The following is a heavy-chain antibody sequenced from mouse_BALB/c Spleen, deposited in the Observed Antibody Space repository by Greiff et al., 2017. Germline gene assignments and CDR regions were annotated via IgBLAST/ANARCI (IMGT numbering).Heavy chain of an antibody. Sequence: QLQQSGAELAKPGASVKMSCKASGYTFTSYWMHWVKQRPGQGLEWIGYINPSTGYTEYNQKFKDKATLTADKSSSTAYMQLSSLTSEDSAVYYCARLGRGFAYWGQGTLVTVSA. D-gene: IGHD4-1*01. CDR3: ARLGRGFAY. CDR1: GYTFTSYW. CDR2: INPSTGYT. V-gene: IGHV1-7*01. J-gene: IGHJ3*01.